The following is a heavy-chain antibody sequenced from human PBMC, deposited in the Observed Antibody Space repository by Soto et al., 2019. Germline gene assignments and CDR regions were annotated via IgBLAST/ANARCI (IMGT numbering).Heavy chain of an antibody. J-gene: IGHJ4*02. CDR1: GGSISSYY. V-gene: IGHV4-59*01. Sequence: QVQLQESGPGLVKPSETLSLTCTVSGGSISSYYWSWIRQPPGKGLEWIGNIYYSGSTNYNPSLKSRVTISVDTSKNQFSLTLSAVTAADTAVYYCAREQLAEGALDYWGQGTLVTVSS. CDR2: IYYSGST. D-gene: IGHD6-13*01. CDR3: AREQLAEGALDY.